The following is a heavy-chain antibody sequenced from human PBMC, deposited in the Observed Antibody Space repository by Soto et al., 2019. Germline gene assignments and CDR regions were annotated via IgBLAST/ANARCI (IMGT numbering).Heavy chain of an antibody. J-gene: IGHJ6*02. CDR2: IIPIFGTA. Sequence: SVKVSCKASGGTFSSYAISWVRQAPGQGLEWMGGIIPIFGTANYAQKFQGRVTITADESTSTAYVELSSLRSEDTAVYYCARSPDIVATINYYYYGMDVWGQGTTVTVSS. CDR1: GGTFSSYA. CDR3: ARSPDIVATINYYYYGMDV. V-gene: IGHV1-69*13. D-gene: IGHD5-12*01.